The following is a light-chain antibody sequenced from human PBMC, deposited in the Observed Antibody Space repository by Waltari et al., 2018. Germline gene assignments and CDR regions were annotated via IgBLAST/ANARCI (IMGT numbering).Light chain of an antibody. CDR1: SSDGGGYNY. V-gene: IGLV2-11*01. Sequence: QSALTQPRSVSGSPGQSVTIPCTGTSSDGGGYNYVSCYQQHPGKAPKLMIYDVSKRPSGVPDRFSGSKSGNTASLTISGLQAEDEADYYCCSYAGSYTFEVFGTGTKVTVL. CDR2: DVS. J-gene: IGLJ1*01. CDR3: CSYAGSYTFEV.